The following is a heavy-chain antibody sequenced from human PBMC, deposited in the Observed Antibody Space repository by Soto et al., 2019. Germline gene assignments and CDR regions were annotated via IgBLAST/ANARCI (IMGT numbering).Heavy chain of an antibody. Sequence: GGSLRLSCAASGFTFATYAMSWVRQAPGKGLEWVSAISATGISTHYADSVKGRVTISRDNSANTLSLEMSSLTAEDTAVYYCARDKDTSYWTGFDFWGHGPLGTASS. CDR3: ARDKDTSYWTGFDF. V-gene: IGHV3-23*01. CDR2: ISATGIST. D-gene: IGHD1-1*01. J-gene: IGHJ4*01. CDR1: GFTFATYA.